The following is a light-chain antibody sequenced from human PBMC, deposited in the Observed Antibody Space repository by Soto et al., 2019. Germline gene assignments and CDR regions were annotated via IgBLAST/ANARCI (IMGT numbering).Light chain of an antibody. J-gene: IGKJ1*01. V-gene: IGKV3D-20*02. Sequence: EIVLTQSPGTLSLSPGERATLSCRASQTVGSSFLAWFQHKPGQAPRLLIYGASTRATGIPDRFSGSGSGTDFTLTISRLEPEDFAVYYCHQRKSWPRTFGQGTKVDI. CDR1: QTVGSSF. CDR2: GAS. CDR3: HQRKSWPRT.